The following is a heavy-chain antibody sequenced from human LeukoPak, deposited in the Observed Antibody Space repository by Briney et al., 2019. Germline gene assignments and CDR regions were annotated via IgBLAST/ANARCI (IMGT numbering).Heavy chain of an antibody. V-gene: IGHV3-72*01. J-gene: IGHJ3*02. CDR1: GVTLSDHH. CDR3: ARDGAEGDNSAFDM. D-gene: IGHD3-22*01. Sequence: GGSLRLSCAASGVTLSDHHMDWVRQAPGKGLEWVGRTRDEARGYTTEYAASVKGRFTISRDDSKTLVYLQMNSLRTEDTAVYFCARDGAEGDNSAFDMWGQGTVVTVSS. CDR2: TRDEARGYTT.